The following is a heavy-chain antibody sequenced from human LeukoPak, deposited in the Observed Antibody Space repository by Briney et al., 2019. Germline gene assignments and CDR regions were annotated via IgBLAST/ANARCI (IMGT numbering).Heavy chain of an antibody. Sequence: VASVKVSCKASGYTFTSYAMHWVRQAPGQRLEWVGWINAGNGNTKYSQKFQGRVTITRDTSASTAYMEPSSLRSEDTAVYYCARGSAGQWLVRVYFQHWGQGTLVTVSS. CDR2: INAGNGNT. CDR3: ARGSAGQWLVRVYFQH. V-gene: IGHV1-3*01. D-gene: IGHD6-19*01. J-gene: IGHJ1*01. CDR1: GYTFTSYA.